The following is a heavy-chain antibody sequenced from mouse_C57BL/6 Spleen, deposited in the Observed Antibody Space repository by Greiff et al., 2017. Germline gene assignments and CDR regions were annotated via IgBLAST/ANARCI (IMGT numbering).Heavy chain of an antibody. D-gene: IGHD2-2*01. CDR1: GFSLTSYG. J-gene: IGHJ4*01. V-gene: IGHV2-6*01. CDR3: ARALMVTRAMDY. Sequence: VKLMESGPGLVAPSQSLSITCTVSGFSLTSYGVDWVRQSPGKGLEWLGVIWGVGSTNYNSALKSRLSISKDNSKSQVFLKMNSLQTDDTAMYYCARALMVTRAMDYWGQGTSVTVSS. CDR2: IWGVGST.